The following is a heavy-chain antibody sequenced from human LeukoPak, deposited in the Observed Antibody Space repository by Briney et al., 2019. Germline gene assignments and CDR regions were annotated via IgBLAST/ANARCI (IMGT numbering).Heavy chain of an antibody. CDR2: INHSGST. CDR3: ARGLTIVRNKFDY. CDR1: GGSFSGYY. Sequence: PSETLSLTCAVYGGSFSGYYWSWIRQPPGKGLEWIGEINHSGSTNYNPSLKSRVTISVDTSKNQFSLKLSSVTAADTAVYYCARGLTIVRNKFDYWGQGTLVTVSS. V-gene: IGHV4-34*01. D-gene: IGHD3-10*01. J-gene: IGHJ4*02.